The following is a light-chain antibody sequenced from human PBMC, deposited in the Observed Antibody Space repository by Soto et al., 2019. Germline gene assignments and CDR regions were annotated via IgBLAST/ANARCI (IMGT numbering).Light chain of an antibody. Sequence: EIVLTQYPATLSLSPGPRATLSCRASQSVSGYLAWYPQKPGQAPRLLIYDASNRAPGIPARFSGSGSGTDFTLTITSLEPEDFAVYYCQQRSNWPSTFGGGTKVEI. CDR2: DAS. V-gene: IGKV3-11*01. CDR3: QQRSNWPST. J-gene: IGKJ4*01. CDR1: QSVSGY.